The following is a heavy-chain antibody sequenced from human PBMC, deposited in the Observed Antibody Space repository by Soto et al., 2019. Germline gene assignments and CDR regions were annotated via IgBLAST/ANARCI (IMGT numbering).Heavy chain of an antibody. Sequence: SETLSLTCTVSGGSISSGDYYWSWIRQPPGKGLEWIGYIYYSGSTYYNPSLKSRVTISVDTSKNQFSLKLSSVTAADTAVYYCARGDYYDSGGYLFDYWGQGTLVTVSS. D-gene: IGHD3-22*01. CDR2: IYYSGST. V-gene: IGHV4-30-4*01. CDR1: GGSISSGDYY. J-gene: IGHJ4*02. CDR3: ARGDYYDSGGYLFDY.